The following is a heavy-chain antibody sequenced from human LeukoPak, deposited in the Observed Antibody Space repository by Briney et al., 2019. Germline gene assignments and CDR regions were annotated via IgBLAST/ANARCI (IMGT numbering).Heavy chain of an antibody. CDR3: ARWTGRLKRAFDI. CDR1: GFIFSNYA. J-gene: IGHJ3*02. D-gene: IGHD1-14*01. Sequence: PGGSLRLSCAASGFIFSNYAMSWIRQPPGKGLEWIGEINHSGNTNYNPSLKSRVTISVDTSKNQFSLKLSSVTAADTAVYYCARWTGRLKRAFDIWGQGTMVTVSS. CDR2: INHSGNT. V-gene: IGHV4-34*01.